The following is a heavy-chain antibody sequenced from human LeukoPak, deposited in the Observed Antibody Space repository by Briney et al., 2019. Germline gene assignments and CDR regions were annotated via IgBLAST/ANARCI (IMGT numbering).Heavy chain of an antibody. D-gene: IGHD6-6*01. CDR2: IYHSGST. Sequence: SETLSLTCTVSGGSISSYYWSWIRQPPGKGLEWIGYIYHSGSTYYNPSLKSRVTISVDRSKNQFSLKLSSVTAADTAVYYCAREGLAGSSPGDYWGQGTLVTVSS. CDR3: AREGLAGSSPGDY. V-gene: IGHV4-59*12. J-gene: IGHJ4*02. CDR1: GGSISSYY.